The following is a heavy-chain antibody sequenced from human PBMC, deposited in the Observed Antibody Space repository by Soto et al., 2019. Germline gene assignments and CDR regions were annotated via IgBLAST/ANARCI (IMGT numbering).Heavy chain of an antibody. CDR3: AMGLAAAGPFDY. V-gene: IGHV3-23*01. Sequence: GGSLRLSCAASGFTFSSSATSWVRQAPGKGLEWVSAISGSGGTTYYADSVKGRFTISRDNSKNTLYLLLHSLRAEDTAVYFCAMGLAAAGPFDYWGQGSLVTVS. J-gene: IGHJ4*02. CDR2: ISGSGGTT. CDR1: GFTFSSSA. D-gene: IGHD6-13*01.